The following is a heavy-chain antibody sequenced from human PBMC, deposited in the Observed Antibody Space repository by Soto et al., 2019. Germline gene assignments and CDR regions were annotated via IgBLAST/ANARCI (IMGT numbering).Heavy chain of an antibody. D-gene: IGHD1-26*01. J-gene: IGHJ3*02. Sequence: GGSLRLSCAASGFTFSGSAMHWVRQASGKGLEWVGRIRSNANSYATAYAASVKGRFTISRDDSKNTAYLQMNSLKTEDTAVYYCKMWRSAHAFDIWGQGTMVTVSS. CDR2: IRSNANSYAT. CDR3: KMWRSAHAFDI. CDR1: GFTFSGSA. V-gene: IGHV3-73*01.